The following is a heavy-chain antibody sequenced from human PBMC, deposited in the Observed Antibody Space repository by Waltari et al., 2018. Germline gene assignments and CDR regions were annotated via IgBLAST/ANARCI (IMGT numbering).Heavy chain of an antibody. CDR3: AKVDNVGLNNY. Sequence: EVQLVESGGDLIQPGGSLRLSCAASGFTVGNNFMGWVRQAPGKGREWVSGIDSGGSTNYIDSVRGRFTISRDSSKNTLYLQMNSLRAEDTAVYYCAKVDNVGLNNYWGQGTLVTVSS. D-gene: IGHD1-1*01. J-gene: IGHJ4*02. CDR2: IDSGGST. CDR1: GFTVGNNF. V-gene: IGHV3-53*01.